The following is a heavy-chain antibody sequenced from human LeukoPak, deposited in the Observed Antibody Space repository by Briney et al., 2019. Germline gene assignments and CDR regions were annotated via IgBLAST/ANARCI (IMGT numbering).Heavy chain of an antibody. CDR1: GFTFSNYW. D-gene: IGHD5-18*01. CDR3: ARGGSGYSYGKIDS. Sequence: GGSLRLSCAASGFTFSNYWINWVRQAPGKGLEWVASIKQDGSETYCVDSVKGRFTISRDNAKNSLYLQMNSLRDEDTAVYYCARGGSGYSYGKIDSWGQGILVTVSS. J-gene: IGHJ4*02. V-gene: IGHV3-7*01. CDR2: IKQDGSET.